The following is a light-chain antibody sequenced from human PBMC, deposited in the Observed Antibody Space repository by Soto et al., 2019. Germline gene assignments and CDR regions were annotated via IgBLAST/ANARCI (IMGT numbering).Light chain of an antibody. CDR3: QQYYSPWT. CDR1: QSVLYSSNNKNY. Sequence: DIVMTQSPDSLAVSLGERATINCKSSQSVLYSSNNKNYLAWYQQKSGQPPKLLIYWASTRESGVPDRFSGSGSGTDFTLTISSLQAEEVAVYYCQQYYSPWTFGQGTKVEIK. J-gene: IGKJ1*01. V-gene: IGKV4-1*01. CDR2: WAS.